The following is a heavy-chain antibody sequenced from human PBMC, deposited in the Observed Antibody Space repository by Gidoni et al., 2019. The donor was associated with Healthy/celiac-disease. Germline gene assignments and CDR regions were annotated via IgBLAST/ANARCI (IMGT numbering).Heavy chain of an antibody. CDR3: ARSRFGEHEESAFDI. CDR1: GGTFSSYA. Sequence: SGAEVKKPGSSVKVSCRAAGGTFSSYAISWVRQAPGQGLEWMGGIIPIFGTANYAQKFPGRVTITADESTSTAYMELSSLRSEDTAVYYCARSRFGEHEESAFDIWGQGTMVTVSS. D-gene: IGHD3-10*01. CDR2: IIPIFGTA. J-gene: IGHJ3*02. V-gene: IGHV1-69*01.